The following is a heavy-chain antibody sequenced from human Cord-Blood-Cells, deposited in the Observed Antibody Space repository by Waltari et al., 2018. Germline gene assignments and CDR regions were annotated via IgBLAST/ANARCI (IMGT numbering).Heavy chain of an antibody. Sequence: QVQLVGSGGGVFQPGRPLRLSCAASGFTFSSYAMHWVRQAQGKGVVWVEVISYGGSNIYXXYXVKGRXTISXXXXXXXLYLQMNSLRAEDTAVYYCARELGLDNYGMDVWGQGTTVTVSS. D-gene: IGHD7-27*01. CDR1: GFTFSSYA. CDR2: ISYGGSNI. CDR3: ARELGLDNYGMDV. J-gene: IGHJ6*02. V-gene: IGHV3-30-3*01.